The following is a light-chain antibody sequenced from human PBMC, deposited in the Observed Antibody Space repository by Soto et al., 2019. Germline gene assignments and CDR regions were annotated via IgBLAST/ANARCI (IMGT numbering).Light chain of an antibody. J-gene: IGKJ1*01. Sequence: EIVLTQSPAVLSLSPGERATLSCGASQSVSYRYLAWYQQKPGLAPRLLIYDTSTRATGIPARFSGSGSGTEFSLTISSLQSEDSAVYYCQQYSDWPLTFGQGTKVDIK. V-gene: IGKV3-15*01. CDR2: DTS. CDR1: QSVSYRY. CDR3: QQYSDWPLT.